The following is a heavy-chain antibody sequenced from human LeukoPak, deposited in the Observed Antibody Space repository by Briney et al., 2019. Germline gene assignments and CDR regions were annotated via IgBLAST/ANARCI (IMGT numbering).Heavy chain of an antibody. CDR2: INHSGST. Sequence: SEPLSLTCAVYGGSFSGYYWSWLRQPPGKGLEWIGEINHSGSTNYNPSLKSRVTISVDTSKNQFSLQLSSVTAADTAVYYCASQTTGSTGAFDIWGQGTMVTVSS. J-gene: IGHJ3*02. V-gene: IGHV4-34*01. CDR1: GGSFSGYY. D-gene: IGHD1-14*01. CDR3: ASQTTGSTGAFDI.